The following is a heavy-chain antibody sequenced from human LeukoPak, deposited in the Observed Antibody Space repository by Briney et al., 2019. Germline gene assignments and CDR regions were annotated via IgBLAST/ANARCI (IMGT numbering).Heavy chain of an antibody. Sequence: GGSLRLSCAASGFTFSGSAIHWVRQASGKGLEWLGRIRSKANNYATTYGASVEGRFTISRDDSKNTAYLQMNSLRAEDTAVYYCARATNYWHTLIEFWGQGTLVTVSS. D-gene: IGHD5-24*01. J-gene: IGHJ4*02. CDR2: IRSKANNYAT. CDR1: GFTFSGSA. V-gene: IGHV3-73*01. CDR3: ARATNYWHTLIEF.